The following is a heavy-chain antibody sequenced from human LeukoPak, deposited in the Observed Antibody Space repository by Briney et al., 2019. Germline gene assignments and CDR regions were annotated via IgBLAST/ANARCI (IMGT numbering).Heavy chain of an antibody. Sequence: ASVKVSCKASGGTFSSYAISWVRQAPGQGLEWMGRIIPILGIANYAQKFQGRVTITADKSTSTAYMELSSLRSEDTAVYYCARVPDSSGWYYFDYWGQGTLVTVSS. CDR3: ARVPDSSGWYYFDY. CDR2: IIPILGIA. V-gene: IGHV1-69*04. D-gene: IGHD6-19*01. J-gene: IGHJ4*02. CDR1: GGTFSSYA.